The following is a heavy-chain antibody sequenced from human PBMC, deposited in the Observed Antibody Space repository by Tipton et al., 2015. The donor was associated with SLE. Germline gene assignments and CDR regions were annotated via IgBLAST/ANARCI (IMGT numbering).Heavy chain of an antibody. V-gene: IGHV4-38-2*02. CDR2: IYHSGTT. J-gene: IGHJ4*02. CDR3: ARGAGY. Sequence: TLSLTCTVSGYSISSGYYWGWIRQPPGKGLEWLGSIYHSGTTSYKQSLKSRVTISVDTSKNQFSLKLSSVTAADTAVYYCARGAGYWGQGTLVTVSS. CDR1: GYSISSGYY.